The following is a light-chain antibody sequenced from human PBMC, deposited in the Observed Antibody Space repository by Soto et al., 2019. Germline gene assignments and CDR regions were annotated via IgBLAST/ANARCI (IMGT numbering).Light chain of an antibody. CDR1: QSISSY. CDR2: AAS. CDR3: QQSYSTPFT. J-gene: IGKJ3*01. Sequence: DIQMTQSPSSLSASVGDRVTIICRASQSISSYLNWYQQKPGKAPKLLIYAASSLQSGVPSRFSGGGSGTDFTLTISSLQPEDFATYYCQQSYSTPFTFGPGTKVDIK. V-gene: IGKV1-39*01.